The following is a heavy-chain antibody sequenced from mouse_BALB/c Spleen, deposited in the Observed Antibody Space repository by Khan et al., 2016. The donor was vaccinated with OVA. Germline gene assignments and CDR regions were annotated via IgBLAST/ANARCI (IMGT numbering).Heavy chain of an antibody. J-gene: IGHJ2*01. CDR3: DRTARIKY. V-gene: IGHV3-2*02. CDR1: GYSITSGYG. Sequence: EVKLLESGPGLVKPSQSLSLTCTVTGYSITSGYGWNWIRQFPGNKLEWMGYISYSGSTNYHPSLKSRISITRDTSKNQFFLQWNSVTTEDTATYYCDRTARIKYWGQGTTLTVSS. CDR2: ISYSGST. D-gene: IGHD1-2*01.